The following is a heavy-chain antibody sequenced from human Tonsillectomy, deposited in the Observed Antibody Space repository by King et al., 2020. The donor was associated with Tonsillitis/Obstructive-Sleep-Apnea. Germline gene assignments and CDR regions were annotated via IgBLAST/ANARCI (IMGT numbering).Heavy chain of an antibody. CDR1: GFTFSSYA. J-gene: IGHJ6*03. CDR2: ISGSGGST. CDR3: AKPPRNLGSCSSTSCYVYYYYYMDV. V-gene: IGHV3-23*04. Sequence: EVQLVESGGGLVQPGGSLRLSCAASGFTFSSYAMSWVRQAPGKGLEGVSAISGSGGSTYYADSVKGRFTISRDISKNTLYLQMNSLRAEDTAVYYCAKPPRNLGSCSSTSCYVYYYYYMDVWGKGTTVTVSS. D-gene: IGHD2-2*01.